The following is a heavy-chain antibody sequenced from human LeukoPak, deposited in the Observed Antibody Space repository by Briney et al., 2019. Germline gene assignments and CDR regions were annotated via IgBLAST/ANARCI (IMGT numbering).Heavy chain of an antibody. J-gene: IGHJ6*03. CDR3: ARVATIFGVVQYYYYMDV. CDR1: GGSISSYY. CDR2: IYTSGST. D-gene: IGHD3-3*01. Sequence: SETLSLTCTVSGGSISSYYWSWIRQPAGKGLEWIGRIYTSGSTNYNPSLKSRVTMSVDTSKNQFSLKLSSVTAADTAVYYCARVATIFGVVQYYYYMDVWGKGATVTVSS. V-gene: IGHV4-4*07.